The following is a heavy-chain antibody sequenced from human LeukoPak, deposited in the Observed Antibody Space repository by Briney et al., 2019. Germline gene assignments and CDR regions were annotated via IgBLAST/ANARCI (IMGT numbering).Heavy chain of an antibody. V-gene: IGHV1-8*01. D-gene: IGHD2-15*01. J-gene: IGHJ5*02. CDR3: ARRLLKRSGFWFDP. Sequence: ASVKVSCKASGYTFTSYNINWVRQATGQGLEWMGWMNPNSGNTGYAQKFQGRVTMTRNTSISTAYMELSSLRSEDTAVYYCARRLLKRSGFWFDPWGQGTLVTVSS. CDR1: GYTFTSYN. CDR2: MNPNSGNT.